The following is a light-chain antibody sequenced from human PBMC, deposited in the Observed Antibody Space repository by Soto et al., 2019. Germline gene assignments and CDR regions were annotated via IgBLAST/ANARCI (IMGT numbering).Light chain of an antibody. J-gene: IGLJ2*01. Sequence: QSALTQPPSVSAAPGQKVTISCSGSETNYVSWYQQFPGTAPKLLIYDDDKRPSEISDRFSGSKSDTSAALVITGLQTGDEADYYCGSWTAGLPVVFGGGTKLTVL. V-gene: IGLV1-51*01. CDR3: GSWTAGLPVV. CDR2: DDD. CDR1: ETNY.